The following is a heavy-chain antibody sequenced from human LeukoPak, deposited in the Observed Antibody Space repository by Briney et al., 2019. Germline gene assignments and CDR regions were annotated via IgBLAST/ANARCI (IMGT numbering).Heavy chain of an antibody. D-gene: IGHD3-10*01. J-gene: IGHJ4*02. CDR2: IYYSGST. V-gene: IGHV4-39*01. Sequence: PSGTLSLTCTVSVGFIRSSSYYWGWIHQPPGKGLELIGTIYYSGSTYYNPSLKSRVTISVDTSKNQFSLKLSSVTAADTAVYYCATRGRARDYWGQGTLVTVSS. CDR1: VGFIRSSSYY. CDR3: ATRGRARDY.